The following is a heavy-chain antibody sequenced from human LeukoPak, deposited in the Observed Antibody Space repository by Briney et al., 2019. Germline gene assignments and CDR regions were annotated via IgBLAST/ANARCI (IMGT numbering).Heavy chain of an antibody. D-gene: IGHD6-13*01. CDR3: ARERVLQQPPYYYYGMDV. CDR2: IIPIFGTA. V-gene: IGHV1-69*06. J-gene: IGHJ6*04. Sequence: SVKVSCKASGGTFSSYAISWVRQAPGQGLEWMGGIIPIFGTANYAQKFQGRVTITADKSTSADYMELSSLRSEDTAVYYCARERVLQQPPYYYYGMDVWGKGTTVTVSS. CDR1: GGTFSSYA.